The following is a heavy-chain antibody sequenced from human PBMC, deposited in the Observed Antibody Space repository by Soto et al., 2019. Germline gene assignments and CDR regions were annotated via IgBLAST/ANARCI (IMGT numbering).Heavy chain of an antibody. D-gene: IGHD3-10*01. V-gene: IGHV4-4*02. CDR1: SGSIDNVYS. CDR3: ARNGDWTLPGCIVGWFDH. CDR2: TSNDGVT. Sequence: QVQLQDSGPRLVKPSGTLSLTCAGSSGSIDNVYSWSWVRQSPGKGLEWIGETSNDGVTNYNPSLEGRVTISIDKSKNQFYMDLNLVTAADTAMYDCARNGDWTLPGCIVGWFDHWGPGTLVTVSS. J-gene: IGHJ5*02.